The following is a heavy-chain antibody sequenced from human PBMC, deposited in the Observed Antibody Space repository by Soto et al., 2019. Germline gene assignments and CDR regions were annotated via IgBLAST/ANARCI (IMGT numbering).Heavy chain of an antibody. V-gene: IGHV4-59*08. CDR2: ASYSRSP. Sequence: QVQLQESGPGLVKPSETLSLTCTVSGDSIGSHYWSWIRQPPGEGLEWIGRASYSRSPSYNPSLKSRATLSIDTSKNQFSLKLTSVTATDTAIYYCARPWGGDYWGQGILVTVSS. CDR3: ARPWGGDY. CDR1: GDSIGSHY. J-gene: IGHJ4*02. D-gene: IGHD3-16*01.